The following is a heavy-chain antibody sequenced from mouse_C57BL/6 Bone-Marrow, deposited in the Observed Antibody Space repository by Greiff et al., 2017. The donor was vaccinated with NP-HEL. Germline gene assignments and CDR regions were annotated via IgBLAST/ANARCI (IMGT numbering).Heavy chain of an antibody. Sequence: QVQLQQSGAELVRPGASVKLSCKASGYTFTDYYINWVKQRPGQGLEWIARIYPGSGNTYYNEKFKGKATLTAEKSSSTAYMQLSSLTSEDSAVYFCARDDGYYVYWGQGTTLTVSS. D-gene: IGHD2-3*01. CDR3: ARDDGYYVY. CDR2: IYPGSGNT. V-gene: IGHV1-76*01. CDR1: GYTFTDYY. J-gene: IGHJ2*01.